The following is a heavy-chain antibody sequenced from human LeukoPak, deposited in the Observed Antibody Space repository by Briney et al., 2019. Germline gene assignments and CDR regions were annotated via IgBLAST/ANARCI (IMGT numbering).Heavy chain of an antibody. D-gene: IGHD6-13*01. CDR1: GGTFSSYA. Sequence: SVKVSCKASGGTFSSYAISWVRQAPGQGLEWMGGIIPIFGTANYAQKFQGRVTITTDESTSTAYMELCSLRSEDTAVYYCATESIAAAGTGGEFDYWGQGTLVTVSS. V-gene: IGHV1-69*05. CDR3: ATESIAAAGTGGEFDY. J-gene: IGHJ4*02. CDR2: IIPIFGTA.